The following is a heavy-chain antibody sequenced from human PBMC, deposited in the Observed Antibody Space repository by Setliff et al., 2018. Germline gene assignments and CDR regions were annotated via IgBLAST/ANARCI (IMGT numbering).Heavy chain of an antibody. J-gene: IGHJ5*02. V-gene: IGHV3-74*03. CDR2: ISTDGSSI. CDR1: GFTFSTYW. Sequence: QSGGSLRLSCVTSGFTFSTYWMHWVRQAPGQGLVWVARISTDGSSITYADSVKGRFTISRDNARNTLYLQMNSLTAEDTAVYYGARVGSKPQLGWFDPWGQGTLVTVSS. CDR3: ARVGSKPQLGWFDP. D-gene: IGHD1-26*01.